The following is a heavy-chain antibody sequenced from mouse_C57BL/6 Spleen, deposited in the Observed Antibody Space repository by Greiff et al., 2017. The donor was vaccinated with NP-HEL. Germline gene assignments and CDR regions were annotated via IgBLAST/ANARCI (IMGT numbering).Heavy chain of an antibody. J-gene: IGHJ3*01. CDR1: GFPLPSFG. Sequence: VQLQQSGPGLVQPSQSRSITCTVSGFPLPSFGVHWVRQSPGKGLEWLGVIWRGGSTDNNAAFMSRLSITKDNSKSQVFFKMNSLQADDTAIYYCAKEKIGNFAYWGQGTLVTVSA. CDR3: AKEKIGNFAY. V-gene: IGHV2-5*01. CDR2: IWRGGST. D-gene: IGHD2-1*01.